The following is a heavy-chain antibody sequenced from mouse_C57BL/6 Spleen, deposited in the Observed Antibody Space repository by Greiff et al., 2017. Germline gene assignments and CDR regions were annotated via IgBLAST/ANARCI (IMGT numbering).Heavy chain of an antibody. CDR1: GYSFTGYF. V-gene: IGHV1-20*01. Sequence: VQLKQSGPELVKPGDSVKISCKASGYSFTGYFMNWVMQSHGKSLEWIGRINPYNGDTFYNQKFKGKATLTVDKSSSTAHMELRSLTSEDSAVYYCARRRYDYDDYAMDYWGQGTSVTVSS. CDR2: INPYNGDT. J-gene: IGHJ4*01. CDR3: ARRRYDYDDYAMDY. D-gene: IGHD2-4*01.